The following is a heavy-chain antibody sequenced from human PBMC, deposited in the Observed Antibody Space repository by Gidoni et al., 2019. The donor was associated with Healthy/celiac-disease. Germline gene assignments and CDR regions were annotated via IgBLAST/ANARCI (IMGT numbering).Heavy chain of an antibody. Sequence: EVQLVASGGGLVQPGRSLRLSCAASGFTFDDYAMHWVRQAPGKGLEWVSGISWNSGSIGYADSVKGRFTISRDNAKNSLYLQMNSLRAEDTALYYCAKAVSIVVPAAIGFDPWGQGTLVTVSS. J-gene: IGHJ5*02. CDR3: AKAVSIVVPAAIGFDP. CDR2: ISWNSGSI. V-gene: IGHV3-9*01. CDR1: GFTFDDYA. D-gene: IGHD2-2*02.